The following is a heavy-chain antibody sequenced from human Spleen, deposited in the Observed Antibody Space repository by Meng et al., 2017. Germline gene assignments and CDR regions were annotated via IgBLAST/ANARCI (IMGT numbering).Heavy chain of an antibody. Sequence: GELSQVRQGQAGPGLALSLTCRAPRGTVTGGRFCWCWIRRPPRKRPEWIGYIYYGEITNYNPALKSRATRSVVASTNQFSLKLCSVTAADTAVYHCARGYCYTTSCYVFYFDYWGQGTLVTVSS. V-gene: IGHV4-61*01. D-gene: IGHD2-2*01. CDR2: IYYGEIT. CDR1: RGTVTGGRFC. J-gene: IGHJ4*02. CDR3: ARGYCYTTSCYVFYFDY.